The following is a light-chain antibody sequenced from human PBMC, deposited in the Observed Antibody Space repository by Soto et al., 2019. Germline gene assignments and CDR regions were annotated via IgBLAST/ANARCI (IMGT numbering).Light chain of an antibody. J-gene: IGKJ1*01. CDR2: DAS. V-gene: IGKV3-15*01. Sequence: EIVMTQSPATLSVSPGERATLSCRASQSVSSNFAWYQQKPGQAPRLLIYDASTRATGIPARFSGSGSGTEFTLTIRSLQSEDFAVYYCQQYKKWPRTFGHGTKVDIK. CDR1: QSVSSN. CDR3: QQYKKWPRT.